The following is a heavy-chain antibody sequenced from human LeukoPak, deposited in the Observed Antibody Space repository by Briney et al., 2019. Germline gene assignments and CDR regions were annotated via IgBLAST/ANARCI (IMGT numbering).Heavy chain of an antibody. CDR3: ARDRYYGAGSYGNYYGMDV. CDR1: GFTVSSNY. V-gene: IGHV3-53*05. J-gene: IGHJ6*02. CDR2: VYAGGST. Sequence: GGSLRLFCAASGFTVSSNYLKWVRQAPGKGLEWVSLVYAGGSTYYADSVKGRFTISRDKSKNTLYLQMNSLRSEDSAVYYCARDRYYGAGSYGNYYGMDVWGQGTTVTVSS. D-gene: IGHD3-10*01.